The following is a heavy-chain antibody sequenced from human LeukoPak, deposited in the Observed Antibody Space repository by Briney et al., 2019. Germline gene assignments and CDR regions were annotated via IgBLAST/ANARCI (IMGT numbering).Heavy chain of an antibody. J-gene: IGHJ5*02. CDR3: ARDPVGLWFGELFNWFDP. V-gene: IGHV1-3*01. D-gene: IGHD3-10*01. CDR2: INAGNGNT. CDR1: GYTFTSYA. Sequence: ASVKVSCKASGYTFTSYAMHWVRQAPGQRLEWMGWINAGNGNTKYSQKFQGRVTITRDTSASTAYMELSSLRSEDTAVYYCARDPVGLWFGELFNWFDPWGQGTLVTVSS.